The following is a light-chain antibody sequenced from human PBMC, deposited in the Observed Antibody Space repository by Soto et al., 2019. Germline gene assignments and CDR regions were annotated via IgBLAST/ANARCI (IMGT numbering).Light chain of an antibody. V-gene: IGKV4-1*01. CDR2: WAS. CDR1: QSVLYNFNNKKY. Sequence: DIVMTQTPDSLTVSLGERATINCNSSQSVLYNFNNKKYLDWSQQKTGPSPKLISYWASTRESGVPDRFSGSGSVTDFTLTFGSMQTEDVAVYYCQQYYCIPITFGQGTRLEI. CDR3: QQYYCIPIT. J-gene: IGKJ5*01.